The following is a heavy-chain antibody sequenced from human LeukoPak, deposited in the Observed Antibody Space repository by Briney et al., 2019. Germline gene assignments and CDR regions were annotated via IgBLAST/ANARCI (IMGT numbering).Heavy chain of an antibody. CDR3: ARRRYYDGSGYLE. V-gene: IGHV4-39*01. CDR2: IYHSGRT. CDR1: GDSVSRSDSY. Sequence: SETLSLTCSVSGDSVSRSDSYWDWIRQPPGKGLEWIGTIYHSGRTYHSPSLKSRVTMSVDPSNNQFSLNLRSVTAADTAVYYCARRRYYDGSGYLEWGQGTLLSVSS. D-gene: IGHD3-22*01. J-gene: IGHJ1*01.